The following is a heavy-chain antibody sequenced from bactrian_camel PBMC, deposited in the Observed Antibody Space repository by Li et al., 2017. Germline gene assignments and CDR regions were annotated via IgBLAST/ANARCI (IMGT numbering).Heavy chain of an antibody. D-gene: IGHD1*01. Sequence: HVQLVESGGGLVQPGGSLRLSCAASGFTFDDYEMTWVRQAPGKGLEWVSAIYKGGMRTYYGDSVKGRFTVSFNDAENTLYLTMNDLKPGDTAVYYCAGDADDWRWSYYWGQGTQVTVS. J-gene: IGHJ4*01. V-gene: IGHV3S6*01. CDR1: GFTFDDYE. CDR2: IYKGGMRT. CDR3: AGDADDWRWSYY.